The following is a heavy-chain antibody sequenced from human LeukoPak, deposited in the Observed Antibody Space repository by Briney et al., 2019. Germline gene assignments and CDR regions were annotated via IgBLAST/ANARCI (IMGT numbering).Heavy chain of an antibody. Sequence: GSLRLSCAVSGFTFSSYAMNWVRQPPGKGLEWIGSIYYSGSTYYNPSLKSRVTISVDTSKNQFSLKLSSVTAADTAEYYCADNSGSYYVYWGQGTLVTVPS. V-gene: IGHV4-39*01. J-gene: IGHJ4*02. CDR2: IYYSGST. CDR1: GFTFSSYA. D-gene: IGHD1-26*01. CDR3: ADNSGSYYVY.